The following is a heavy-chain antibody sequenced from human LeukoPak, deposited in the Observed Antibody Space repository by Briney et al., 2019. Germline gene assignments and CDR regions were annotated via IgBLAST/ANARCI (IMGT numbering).Heavy chain of an antibody. V-gene: IGHV1-2*02. CDR2: INPNSGDT. CDR3: ARDNWYYYGSGSPSNWFDP. D-gene: IGHD3-10*01. J-gene: IGHJ5*02. Sequence: ASVKVSCKASGYTFTGYYMHWVRQAPGQGLEWLGWINPNSGDTNYAENFQGSVTMTRDTSISTAYMELSRLRSDDTDVYYCARDNWYYYGSGSPSNWFDPWGQGTLVTVSS. CDR1: GYTFTGYY.